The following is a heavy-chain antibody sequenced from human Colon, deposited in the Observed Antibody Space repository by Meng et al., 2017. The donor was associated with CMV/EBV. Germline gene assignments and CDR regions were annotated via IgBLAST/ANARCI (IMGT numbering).Heavy chain of an antibody. Sequence: GGSLRLSCTASGFTLGDYAMSWVRQAPGKGLEWVGFIRSKAYGGTTEYAASVKGRFTISRDDSKSIAYLQMNSLKTEDTAVYYCTSLLAAAVAFDYWGQGTLVTVSS. J-gene: IGHJ4*02. V-gene: IGHV3-49*04. CDR2: IRSKAYGGTT. CDR1: GFTLGDYA. CDR3: TSLLAAAVAFDY. D-gene: IGHD6-13*01.